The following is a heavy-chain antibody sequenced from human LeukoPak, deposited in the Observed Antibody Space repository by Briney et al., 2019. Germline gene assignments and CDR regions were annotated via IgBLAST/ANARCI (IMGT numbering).Heavy chain of an antibody. V-gene: IGHV3-30*03. CDR3: ARDRGRYCSSTSCYNVWFDP. CDR2: ISYDGSKK. Sequence: PGGSLRLSCAASGFTFSNYAMHWVRQAPGKGLEWVAVISYDGSKKDYADSVKGRFTISRDNAKNSLYLQMNSLRAEDTAVYYCARDRGRYCSSTSCYNVWFDPWGQGTLVTVSS. D-gene: IGHD2-2*02. CDR1: GFTFSNYA. J-gene: IGHJ5*02.